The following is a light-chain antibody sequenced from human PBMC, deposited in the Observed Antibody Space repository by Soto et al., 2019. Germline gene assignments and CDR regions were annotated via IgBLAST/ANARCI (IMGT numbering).Light chain of an antibody. CDR1: QSVLYSSNNKNY. V-gene: IGKV4-1*01. CDR3: QQYYSTPRT. Sequence: DIVMTQSPDSLAVSLGERATINCKSSQSVLYSSNNKNYLAWYRQKPGQPPKLLIYWASTRESGVPDRFSGSGSGTNFTLTISILQAEDVAVYYCQQYYSTPRTFGQGTKLEIK. J-gene: IGKJ2*01. CDR2: WAS.